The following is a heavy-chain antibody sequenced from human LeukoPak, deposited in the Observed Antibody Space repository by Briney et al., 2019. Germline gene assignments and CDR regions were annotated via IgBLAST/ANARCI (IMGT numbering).Heavy chain of an antibody. Sequence: ASVKVFCKASGYTFTSYDINWVRQATGQGLEWMGWMNPNSGNTGYAQKFQGRVTMTRNTSISTAYMELSSLRSEDTAVYYCARGRPKTLLWFREFPWKTNWFDPWGQGTLVTVSS. CDR3: ARGRPKTLLWFREFPWKTNWFDP. J-gene: IGHJ5*02. CDR1: GYTFTSYD. V-gene: IGHV1-8*01. D-gene: IGHD3-10*01. CDR2: MNPNSGNT.